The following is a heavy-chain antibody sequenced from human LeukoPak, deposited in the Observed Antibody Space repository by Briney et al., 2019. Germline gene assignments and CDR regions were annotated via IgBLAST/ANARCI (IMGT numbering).Heavy chain of an antibody. V-gene: IGHV1-69*04. Sequence: GASVKVSCKASGGTFSSYAISWVRQAPGQGLEWMGRIIPIFGIANYAQKFQGRVTITADKSTSTAHMELSSLRSEDTAVYYCASASESFDYWGQGTLVTVSS. J-gene: IGHJ4*02. CDR2: IIPIFGIA. CDR3: ASASESFDY. CDR1: GGTFSSYA.